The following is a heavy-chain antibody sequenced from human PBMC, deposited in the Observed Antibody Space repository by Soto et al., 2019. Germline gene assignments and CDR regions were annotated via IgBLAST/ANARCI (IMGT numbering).Heavy chain of an antibody. CDR2: IYYSGST. Sequence: SETLSLTCTVSGGSISSYYWSWIRQPPGKGLEWIGYIYYSGSTNYNPSLKSRVTISVDTSKNQFSLKLSSVTAADTAVYYCARGLLWLAPPTTDYSGPGTLVTVSS. D-gene: IGHD3-10*01. CDR1: GGSISSYY. J-gene: IGHJ4*02. CDR3: ARGLLWLAPPTTDY. V-gene: IGHV4-59*01.